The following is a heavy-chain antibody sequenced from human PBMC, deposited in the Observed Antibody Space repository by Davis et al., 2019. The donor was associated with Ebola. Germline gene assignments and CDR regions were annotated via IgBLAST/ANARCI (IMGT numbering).Heavy chain of an antibody. D-gene: IGHD5-24*01. CDR1: GLRFSSDT. Sequence: GESLKISCAASGLRFSSDTMHWVRQAPGKGLEWVTVISHDGVTKYYADSVRGRFTISRDNSKNSLYLQMNNLRDEDTAVYYCARDYNYSFDYWGQGALVTVSS. J-gene: IGHJ4*02. V-gene: IGHV3-30-3*01. CDR3: ARDYNYSFDY. CDR2: ISHDGVTK.